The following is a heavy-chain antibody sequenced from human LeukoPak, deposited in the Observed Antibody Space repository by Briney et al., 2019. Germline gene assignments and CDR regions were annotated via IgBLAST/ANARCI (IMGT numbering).Heavy chain of an antibody. CDR1: GGSFSGYY. D-gene: IGHD3-3*01. V-gene: IGHV4-34*01. J-gene: IGHJ4*02. CDR2: INHSGST. Sequence: SETLSLTCAVYGGSFSGYYWSWIRQPPGKGLEWIGEINHSGSTNYNPSLKSRVTISVDTSKNQFSLKLSSVTAADTAVYYGARVRAFGVVSYWGQGTLVTVSS. CDR3: ARVRAFGVVSY.